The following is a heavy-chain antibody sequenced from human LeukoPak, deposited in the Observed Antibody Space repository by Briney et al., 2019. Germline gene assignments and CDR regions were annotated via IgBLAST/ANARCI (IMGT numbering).Heavy chain of an antibody. V-gene: IGHV3-33*06. J-gene: IGHJ3*02. CDR3: AKDFPVVVILDKYDAFDI. CDR2: IWYDGSNK. CDR1: GFTFSSYG. Sequence: GRSLRLSCAASGFTFSSYGMHWVRQAPGKGLEWVAVIWYDGSNKYYADSVKGRFTISRDNSKNTLYLQMNSLRAEDTAVYYCAKDFPVVVILDKYDAFDIWGQGTMVTVSS. D-gene: IGHD3-22*01.